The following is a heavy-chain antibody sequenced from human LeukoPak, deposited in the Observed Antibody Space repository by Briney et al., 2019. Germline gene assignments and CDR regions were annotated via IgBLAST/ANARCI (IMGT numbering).Heavy chain of an antibody. CDR1: GYTFTSYY. V-gene: IGHV1-46*01. D-gene: IGHD3-22*01. CDR2: INPSGGST. J-gene: IGHJ4*02. CDR3: ARRPYYYDSSGPFDY. Sequence: ASVKVSCKASGYTFTSYYMHWVRQAPGQGLEWMGIINPSGGSTSYAQKFQGRVTMTRDTSTSTVYMELSSLRSEDTAVYYCARRPYYYDSSGPFDYWGQGTPVTVSS.